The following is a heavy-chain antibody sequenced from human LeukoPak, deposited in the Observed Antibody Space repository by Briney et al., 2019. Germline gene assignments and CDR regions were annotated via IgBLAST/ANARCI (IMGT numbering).Heavy chain of an antibody. Sequence: GSSVKVSFKASGGTFSSYAISWVRQAPGQGLEWMGGIIPIFGTANYAQKFQGRVTITADESTSTAYMELSSLRSEDTAVYYCARELWGSETNPNYYYMDVWGKGATVTVSS. J-gene: IGHJ6*03. V-gene: IGHV1-69*01. CDR1: GGTFSSYA. CDR3: ARELWGSETNPNYYYMDV. D-gene: IGHD7-27*01. CDR2: IIPIFGTA.